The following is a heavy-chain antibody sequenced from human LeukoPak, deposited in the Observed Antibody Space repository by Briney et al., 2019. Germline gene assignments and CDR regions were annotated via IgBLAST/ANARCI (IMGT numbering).Heavy chain of an antibody. CDR2: GDYSGGK. V-gene: IGHV4-39*07. CDR1: GDSFSSVTDY. J-gene: IGHJ4*02. Sequence: SETLSHTCTVSGDSFSSVTDYWAWIRQPPGKGLEWIASGDYSGGKYYNPSLESRVAISTDMSKSQISLKLTSVTGADTAVYYCAGERGEEYSSGWYKTNFFDNWGQGIRVTVSS. D-gene: IGHD6-19*01. CDR3: AGERGEEYSSGWYKTNFFDN.